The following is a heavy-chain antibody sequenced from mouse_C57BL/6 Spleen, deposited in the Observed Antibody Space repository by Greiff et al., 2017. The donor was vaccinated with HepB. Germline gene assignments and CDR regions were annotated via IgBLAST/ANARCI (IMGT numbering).Heavy chain of an antibody. CDR1: GFTFSDYY. D-gene: IGHD1-1*01. J-gene: IGHJ2*01. Sequence: EVQRVESGGGLVQPGGSLKLSCAASGFTFSDYYMYWVRQTPEKSLEWVAYISNGGGSTYYPDTVKGRFTISRDNAKNTLYLQMSRLKSEDTAMYYCARHYYGSGGFDYWGQGTTLTVSS. CDR2: ISNGGGST. CDR3: ARHYYGSGGFDY. V-gene: IGHV5-12*01.